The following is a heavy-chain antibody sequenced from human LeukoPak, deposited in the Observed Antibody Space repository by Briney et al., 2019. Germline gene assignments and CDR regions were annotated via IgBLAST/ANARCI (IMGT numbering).Heavy chain of an antibody. Sequence: GGSLRLSCAASGFTFISYVMHWVRQAPGKGLEWVAFIRYDGSKKYYADSVKGRFTISRDNSKNTLYLQMNSLRAEDTAVYYCAKRSAESSGYFNYWGQGILVTVSS. CDR1: GFTFISYV. J-gene: IGHJ4*02. CDR2: IRYDGSKK. D-gene: IGHD6-19*01. V-gene: IGHV3-30*02. CDR3: AKRSAESSGYFNY.